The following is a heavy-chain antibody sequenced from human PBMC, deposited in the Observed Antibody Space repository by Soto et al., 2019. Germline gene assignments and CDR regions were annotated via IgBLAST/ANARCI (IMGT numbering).Heavy chain of an antibody. CDR2: IYHSGAT. CDR1: GDSITSSNW. J-gene: IGHJ4*02. V-gene: IGHV4-4*02. Sequence: QVQLQESGPGLVKPSGTLSLTCAVSGDSITSSNWWSWVRQAPGKGLEWIGEIYHSGATTYNPSLKSRANISVDPSHNHFSLTMTSVTAADTAVYFCARDLGTGTDYWGRGTLVTVAS. CDR3: ARDLGTGTDY.